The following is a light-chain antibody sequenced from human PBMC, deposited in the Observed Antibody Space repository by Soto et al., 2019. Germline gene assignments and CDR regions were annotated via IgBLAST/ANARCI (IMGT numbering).Light chain of an antibody. Sequence: ESVLTQSPGTLCLSPGERATLSCRASQSVSSSYLAWYQQKPGQAPRLLIYGASSRATGIPDRFSGSGSGTDFTLTISRLEPEDFAVYYCQQYGSSRGFTFGPGTKVDIK. CDR1: QSVSSSY. V-gene: IGKV3-20*01. CDR3: QQYGSSRGFT. J-gene: IGKJ3*01. CDR2: GAS.